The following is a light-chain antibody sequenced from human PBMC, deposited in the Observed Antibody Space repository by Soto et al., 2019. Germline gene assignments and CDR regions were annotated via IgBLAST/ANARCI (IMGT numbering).Light chain of an antibody. J-gene: IGKJ2*01. Sequence: EMVLTQSPGTLSLSPGERATLSCRASQSVSSSYLAWYQQKPGQAPRLLIYGASSRATGIPDRFSGSGSGTDFTFTISRLEPEDFAVYYCQQYGSSPPYTFGQGTKLEIK. CDR2: GAS. CDR3: QQYGSSPPYT. CDR1: QSVSSSY. V-gene: IGKV3-20*01.